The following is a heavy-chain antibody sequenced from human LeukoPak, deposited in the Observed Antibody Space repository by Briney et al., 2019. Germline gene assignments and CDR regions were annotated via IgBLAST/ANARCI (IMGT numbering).Heavy chain of an antibody. Sequence: PGGSLRLSCAASGFTFSTYNMNWVRQAPGKGLEWVSSISRSSSYIYYADSVKGRFTISRDNAKNSLYLQMDSLRAEDTAVYYCARGGYGDYGVDYWGQGTLVTVSS. CDR1: GFTFSTYN. D-gene: IGHD4-17*01. V-gene: IGHV3-21*01. J-gene: IGHJ4*02. CDR3: ARGGYGDYGVDY. CDR2: ISRSSSYI.